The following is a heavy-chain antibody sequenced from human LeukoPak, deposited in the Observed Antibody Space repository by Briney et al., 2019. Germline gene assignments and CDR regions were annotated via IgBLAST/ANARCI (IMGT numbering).Heavy chain of an antibody. V-gene: IGHV3-53*01. CDR1: GFTVSSNY. CDR2: IYSGGST. CDR3: ARDSLGYSSGTNPSNY. J-gene: IGHJ4*02. Sequence: RPGGSLRLSCAASGFTVSSNYMSWVRQAPGKGLEWVSVIYSGGSTYYADSVKGRFTISRDNAKNSLYLQMNSLRAEDTAVYYCARDSLGYSSGTNPSNYWGQGTLVTVSS. D-gene: IGHD6-19*01.